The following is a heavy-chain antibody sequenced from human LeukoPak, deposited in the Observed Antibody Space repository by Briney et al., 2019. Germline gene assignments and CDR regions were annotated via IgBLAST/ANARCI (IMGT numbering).Heavy chain of an antibody. V-gene: IGHV3-11*04. D-gene: IGHD2-2*01. J-gene: IGHJ4*02. CDR2: ISISGSTL. CDR1: GLTFSDYY. CDR3: TREALYCSSTSCPVWRGGADY. Sequence: GRSLRLSRAASGLTFSDYYMSCIRPAPGKRLERVSYISISGSTLSYADPVRGRLTISRENAKNSLYLQMNSLRAEDTAVYYCTREALYCSSTSCPVWRGGADYWGGGTLVTVSS.